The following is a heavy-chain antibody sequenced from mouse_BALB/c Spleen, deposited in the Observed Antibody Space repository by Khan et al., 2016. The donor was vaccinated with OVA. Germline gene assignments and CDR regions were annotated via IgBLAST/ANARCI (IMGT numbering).Heavy chain of an antibody. CDR1: GFTFSTYA. CDR2: INSDGYYT. CDR3: ASHLTGSFAY. Sequence: EVMLVESGGDLVKPGGFLRLSCAASGFTFSTYAMSWVRQPPDKRLEWIATINSDGYYTYYPDTVKGRFPISRNNAANTLYLQMSSLKSEDTAIYYCASHLTGSFAYWGQGTLVTVSA. V-gene: IGHV5-6*01. D-gene: IGHD4-1*01. J-gene: IGHJ3*01.